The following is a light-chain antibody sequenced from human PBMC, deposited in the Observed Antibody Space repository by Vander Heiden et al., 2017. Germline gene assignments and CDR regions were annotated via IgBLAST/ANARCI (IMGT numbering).Light chain of an antibody. CDR3: HQYYSSPFT. Sequence: DIVVTQSPASLAVSLGERATINCKSSQSVLYSSNKKNYLTWFQQEPGQPPKLLIYWASTRESGVPDRFSGSGSGTDFTLTITSLQAEDVAVYYCHQYYSSPFTFGPGTKVDIK. CDR1: QSVLYSSNKKNY. J-gene: IGKJ3*01. V-gene: IGKV4-1*01. CDR2: WAS.